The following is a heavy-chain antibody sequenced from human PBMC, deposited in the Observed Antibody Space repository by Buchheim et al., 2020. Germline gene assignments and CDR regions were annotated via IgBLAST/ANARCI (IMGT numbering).Heavy chain of an antibody. D-gene: IGHD5-18*01. CDR3: ATPRDTAMGSLMG. CDR1: GGPFSTYP. V-gene: IGHV1-69*04. J-gene: IGHJ4*02. CDR2: IIPILVIA. Sequence: QVQLVQFGAGVKKPGSPVKVSCKLSGGPFSTYPISWVRQAPGQGLEWMGRIIPILVIANYAQRFQARVTITADKSTSPAYMELSSLRSEDTAVYYCATPRDTAMGSLMGWGQGTL.